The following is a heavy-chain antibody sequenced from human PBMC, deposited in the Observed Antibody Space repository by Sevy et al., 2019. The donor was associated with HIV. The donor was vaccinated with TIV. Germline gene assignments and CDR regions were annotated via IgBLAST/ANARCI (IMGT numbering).Heavy chain of an antibody. CDR3: ANAYSGSYSHSYLYALDV. D-gene: IGHD1-26*01. J-gene: IGHJ6*02. Sequence: GGSLRLSCIGSGLSFSYYGIHWVRQSPGKGLDWVALISHDGINEYYAESVKGRFTISRDNSKNTVYLEMNGLRNEETAIYFCANAYSGSYSHSYLYALDVWGQGTTVTVSS. CDR2: ISHDGINE. CDR1: GLSFSYYG. V-gene: IGHV3-30*18.